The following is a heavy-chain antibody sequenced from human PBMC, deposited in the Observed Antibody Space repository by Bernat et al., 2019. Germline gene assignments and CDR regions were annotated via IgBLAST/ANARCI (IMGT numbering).Heavy chain of an antibody. J-gene: IGHJ3*01. Sequence: EGQLVQSGVEVKKPGESLRISCQGSGYRFSNLWISWVRQMPGKGLEWMGRITPSDSFTAYSPSFQGHVTISVDNSMTTAYLQWNSLQASDTAIYYCARHGDSVYDLTAGAFDLWGQGTRVIVSS. CDR1: GYRFSNLW. CDR3: ARHGDSVYDLTAGAFDL. V-gene: IGHV5-10-1*03. D-gene: IGHD5-12*01. CDR2: ITPSDSFT.